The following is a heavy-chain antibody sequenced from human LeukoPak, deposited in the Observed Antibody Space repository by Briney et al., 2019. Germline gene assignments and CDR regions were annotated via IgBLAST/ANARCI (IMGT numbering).Heavy chain of an antibody. CDR1: GESLSPHY. CDR2: INNRGTT. V-gene: IGHV4-34*01. D-gene: IGHD5-12*01. Sequence: TSETLSLTCAVSGESLSPHYWSWIRRPLGKGLEWIGEINNRGTTNYSPSLRGRATISVDTSKNQFSLRLTSVTAADTAMYYCARVPLWWLTPFDFWGQGTLATVSS. J-gene: IGHJ4*02. CDR3: ARVPLWWLTPFDF.